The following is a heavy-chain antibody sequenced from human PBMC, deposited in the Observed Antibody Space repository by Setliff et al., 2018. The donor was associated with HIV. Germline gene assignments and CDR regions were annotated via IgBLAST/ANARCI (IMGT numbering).Heavy chain of an antibody. J-gene: IGHJ6*02. V-gene: IGHV1-18*01. CDR2: ISTYSDET. Sequence: GASVQVSCKPSGYTFTAYGLSWVRQAPGQGLEWMGWISTYSDETSYAQKLQGRVTMTTDTSTSTAYTELRRLRFDDTAVYYCARDVEHMMDVWGQGTTVTVSS. CDR1: GYTFTAYG. CDR3: ARDVEHMMDV.